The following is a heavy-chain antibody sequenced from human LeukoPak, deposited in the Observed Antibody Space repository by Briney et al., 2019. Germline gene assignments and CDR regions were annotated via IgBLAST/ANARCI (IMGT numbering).Heavy chain of an antibody. J-gene: IGHJ4*02. CDR2: INPNSGGT. CDR1: GYTFTGYY. V-gene: IGHV1-2*06. CDR3: ARTYGSGSYWPFDY. Sequence: GPVKVSCKASGYTFTGYYMHWVRQAPGQGLEWMGRINPNSGGTNYAQKFQGRVTMTRDTSISTAYMELRSLRSDDTAVYYCARTYGSGSYWPFDYWGQGTLVTVSS. D-gene: IGHD3-10*01.